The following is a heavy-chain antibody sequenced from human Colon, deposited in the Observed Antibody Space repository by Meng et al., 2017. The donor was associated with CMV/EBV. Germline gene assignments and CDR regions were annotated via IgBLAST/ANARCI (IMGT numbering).Heavy chain of an antibody. CDR1: GCTFTNYA. J-gene: IGHJ4*02. CDR2: IKEDGSQK. CDR3: ARDVTSGTFDY. D-gene: IGHD1-26*01. Sequence: GGSLRLSCAASGCTFTNYAMTWVRQAPGKGLEWVANIKEDGSQKNYADSVRGRFIISRDNAKNSVYLQMDSLRVEDTAVYYCARDVTSGTFDYWGQGTLVTVSS. V-gene: IGHV3-7*01.